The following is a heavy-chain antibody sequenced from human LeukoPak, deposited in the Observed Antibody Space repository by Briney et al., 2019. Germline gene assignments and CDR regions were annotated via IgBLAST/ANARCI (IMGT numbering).Heavy chain of an antibody. CDR2: ISGSGGNT. V-gene: IGHV3-23*01. Sequence: GGSLRLSCAAFGFTFSSYWMSWVRQAPGKGLEWVSAISGSGGNTYYADSVKGRFTISRDNSKNTLYLQMNSLRAEDTAVYYCAKGPDYVVVRAIDIWGQGTMVTVSS. D-gene: IGHD4-17*01. CDR1: GFTFSSYW. CDR3: AKGPDYVVVRAIDI. J-gene: IGHJ3*02.